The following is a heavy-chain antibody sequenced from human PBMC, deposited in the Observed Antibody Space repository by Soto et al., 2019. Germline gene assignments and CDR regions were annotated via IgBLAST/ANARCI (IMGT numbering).Heavy chain of an antibody. CDR1: GGSFRGNY. CDR2: INHSGST. D-gene: IGHD3-16*02. J-gene: IGHJ4*02. Sequence: SETLSLTCAAYGGSFRGNYWSWLHPPPGKRLDWIGEINHSGSTNYNPSLKSRVTISVDTSKNQFSLKLSSVTAVDTAVYYCARARSYDYIWGSYRYSPYYFDYWGQGTLVTVS. CDR3: ARARSYDYIWGSYRYSPYYFDY. V-gene: IGHV4-34*01.